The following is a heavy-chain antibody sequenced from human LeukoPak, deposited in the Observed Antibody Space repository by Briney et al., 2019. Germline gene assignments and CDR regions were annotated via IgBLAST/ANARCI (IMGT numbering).Heavy chain of an antibody. V-gene: IGHV3-23*01. CDR3: AKDSNQGGDYLDS. CDR1: GFTFSNYA. CDR2: INGSGVIT. D-gene: IGHD1-14*01. Sequence: PGGSLRLSCALSGFTFSNYAMNWVRQAPGKGLEWVSGINGSGVITYYSDSVKGRVTISRDNSKNSLYLQMKTLRAEDTALYYCAKDSNQGGDYLDSWGQGTLVTVSS. J-gene: IGHJ4*02.